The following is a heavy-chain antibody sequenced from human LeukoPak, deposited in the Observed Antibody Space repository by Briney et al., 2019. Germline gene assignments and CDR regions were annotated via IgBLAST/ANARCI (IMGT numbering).Heavy chain of an antibody. V-gene: IGHV4-39*07. Sequence: PSETLSLTCTVSGGSISSSSYYWGWIRQPPGKGLEWIGSIYYSGSTYYNPSLKSRVTISVDTSKNQFSLKLSSVTAADTAVYYCARVQLDYYFDYWGQGTLVTVSS. CDR1: GGSISSSSYY. J-gene: IGHJ4*02. CDR3: ARVQLDYYFDY. D-gene: IGHD6-13*01. CDR2: IYYSGST.